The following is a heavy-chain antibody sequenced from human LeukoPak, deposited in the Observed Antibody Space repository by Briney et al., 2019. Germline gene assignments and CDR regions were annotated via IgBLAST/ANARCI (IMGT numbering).Heavy chain of an antibody. Sequence: SETLSLTCTVSGGSISSGSYYWSWIRQPAGKGLEWIGRIYTSGSTNYNPSLKSRVTISLETSKNQFSLKLSSVTAADTAVYYCARSEMATTSGDYWGQGTLVTVSS. V-gene: IGHV4-61*02. CDR1: GGSISSGSYY. J-gene: IGHJ4*02. CDR2: IYTSGST. CDR3: ARSEMATTSGDY. D-gene: IGHD5-24*01.